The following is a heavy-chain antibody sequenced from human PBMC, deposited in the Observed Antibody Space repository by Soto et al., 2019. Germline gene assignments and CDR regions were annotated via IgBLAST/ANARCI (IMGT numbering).Heavy chain of an antibody. CDR3: ASRYGPSEFDH. V-gene: IGHV4-39*01. CDR1: GDSISSSSYY. J-gene: IGHJ4*02. D-gene: IGHD3-9*01. Sequence: QLQLEESGPGLVESTETLSLTCSVSGDSISSSSYYWGWIRQFPGEGLEWIGNIHGNGGTQYNPSLSIRFIISVDTSANQFSLRLTSVTAAHTAVYFCASRYGPSEFDHWGQGSLVTVSS. CDR2: IHGNGGT.